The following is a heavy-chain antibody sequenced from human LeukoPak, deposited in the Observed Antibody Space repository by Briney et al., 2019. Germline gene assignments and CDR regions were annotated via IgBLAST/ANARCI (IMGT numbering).Heavy chain of an antibody. V-gene: IGHV4-34*01. D-gene: IGHD1-7*01. CDR3: ARLYGNYQNYFDY. Sequence: SETLSLTCAVYGGSFSGYYWSWIRQPPGKGLEWIGEINHSGSTNYNPSLKSRVTISVDASKNQFSLKLRSVTAADTAVYFCARLYGNYQNYFDYWGQGTLVTVSS. CDR2: INHSGST. J-gene: IGHJ4*02. CDR1: GGSFSGYY.